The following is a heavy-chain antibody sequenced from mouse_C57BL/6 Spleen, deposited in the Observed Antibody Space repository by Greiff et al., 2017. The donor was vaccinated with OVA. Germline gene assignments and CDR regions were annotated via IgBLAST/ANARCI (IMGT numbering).Heavy chain of an antibody. D-gene: IGHD1-1*01. J-gene: IGHJ1*03. CDR3: ARKRGITTVVATDWYFDV. V-gene: IGHV1-52*01. CDR1: GYTFTSYW. CDR2: IDPSDSET. Sequence: VQLQQPGAELVRPGSSVKLSCKASGYTFTSYWMHWVKQRPIQGLEWIGNIDPSDSETHYNQKFKDKATLTVDKSSSTAYMQLSSLTSEDSAVYYCARKRGITTVVATDWYFDVWGTGTTVTVSS.